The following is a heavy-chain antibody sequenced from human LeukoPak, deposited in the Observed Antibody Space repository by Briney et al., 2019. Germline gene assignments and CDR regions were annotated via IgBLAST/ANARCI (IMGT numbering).Heavy chain of an antibody. V-gene: IGHV3-23*01. CDR1: GFPFNKFA. CDR3: AKNLGPFEV. CDR2: IADASR. Sequence: GGSLRLSCAASGFPFNKFAMTWVRQATGKGLEWVSTIADASRYYAYSVKGRFTISRYNSKNMLYLQLNSLRAGDTAMYYCAKNLGPFEVRGQGTMGTVSS. J-gene: IGHJ3*01. D-gene: IGHD3-16*01.